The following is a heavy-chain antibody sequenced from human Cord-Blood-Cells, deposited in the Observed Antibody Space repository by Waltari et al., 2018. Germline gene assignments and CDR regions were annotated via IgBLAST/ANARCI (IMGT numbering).Heavy chain of an antibody. CDR1: GFSLSPSGMC. CDR3: ARIVRYSSSYYYYGMDV. V-gene: IGHV2-70*01. CDR2: IDWDDDK. J-gene: IGHJ6*02. D-gene: IGHD6-6*01. Sequence: QVTLRESGPALVKPTQTLTLTCTFSGFSLSPSGMCVRWIRQPPGKALEWLALIDWDDDKYYSTSLKTRLTISKDTSKNQVVLTMTNMDPVDTATYYCARIVRYSSSYYYYGMDVWGQGTTVTVSS.